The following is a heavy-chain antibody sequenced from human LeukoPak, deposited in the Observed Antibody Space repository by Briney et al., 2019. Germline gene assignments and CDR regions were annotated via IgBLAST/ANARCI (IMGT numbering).Heavy chain of an antibody. CDR2: ISSSSSYI. CDR3: ARARRPSSSWPPDAFDI. Sequence: GGSLRLSCAASGFTFSSYSMDWVRQAPGKGLEWVSSISSSSSYIYYADSVKGRFTISRDNAKNSLYLQMNSLRAEDTAVYYCARARRPSSSWPPDAFDIWGQGTMVTVSS. J-gene: IGHJ3*02. D-gene: IGHD6-13*01. CDR1: GFTFSSYS. V-gene: IGHV3-21*01.